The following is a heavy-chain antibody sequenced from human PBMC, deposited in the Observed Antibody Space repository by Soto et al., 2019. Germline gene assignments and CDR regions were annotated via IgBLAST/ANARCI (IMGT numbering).Heavy chain of an antibody. Sequence: ASVNVSCMASGYTFTSYAMHWVRQAPGQRLEWMGWINGGNGNTKYSQKFQGRVTITRDTSASTAYMEPSSLRSEDTAVYYCASYYDILTGLDYWGQGTLVTVSS. CDR3: ASYYDILTGLDY. D-gene: IGHD3-9*01. CDR2: INGGNGNT. V-gene: IGHV1-3*01. CDR1: GYTFTSYA. J-gene: IGHJ4*02.